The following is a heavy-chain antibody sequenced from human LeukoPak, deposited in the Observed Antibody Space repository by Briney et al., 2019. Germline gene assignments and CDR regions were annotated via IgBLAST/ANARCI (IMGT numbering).Heavy chain of an antibody. Sequence: PGGSLRLSCAASGFTFDDYAMHWVRQAPAKGLEWVSGISWNSGSIGYADSVKGRFTISRDNAKNSLYLQMNSLRAEDTALYYCAKDTSIAVAGPHFDYWGQGTLVTVSS. J-gene: IGHJ4*02. D-gene: IGHD6-19*01. V-gene: IGHV3-9*01. CDR1: GFTFDDYA. CDR2: ISWNSGSI. CDR3: AKDTSIAVAGPHFDY.